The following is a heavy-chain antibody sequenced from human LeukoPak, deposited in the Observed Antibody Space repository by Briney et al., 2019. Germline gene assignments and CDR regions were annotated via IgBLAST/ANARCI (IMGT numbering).Heavy chain of an antibody. CDR2: IKQDGSEK. CDR3: ATYGGDSVSYYYHMDV. V-gene: IGHV3-7*01. D-gene: IGHD2-21*02. CDR1: GFTFSSYW. Sequence: GGSLRLSCAASGFTFSSYWMSWVRQAPGKGLEWVANIKQDGSEKYYVDSVKGRFTISGDNAKNSLYLQMNSLRAEDTAVYYCATYGGDSVSYYYHMDVWGTGTTVTVSS. J-gene: IGHJ6*03.